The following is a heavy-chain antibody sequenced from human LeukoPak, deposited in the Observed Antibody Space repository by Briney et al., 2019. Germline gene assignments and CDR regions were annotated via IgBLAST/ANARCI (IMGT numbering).Heavy chain of an antibody. D-gene: IGHD6-13*01. CDR1: GGSMSKSY. CDR2: IYSSGST. Sequence: SETLSLSCTVSGGSMSKSYWNWIRQPPGKGLEWIGYIYSSGSTNYNPSLKSRVTISVDTSKNQFSLKLSSVTAADTAVYYCARESSSSWYLWGEGTLLTVSS. J-gene: IGHJ4*01. CDR3: ARESSSSWYL. V-gene: IGHV4-59*01.